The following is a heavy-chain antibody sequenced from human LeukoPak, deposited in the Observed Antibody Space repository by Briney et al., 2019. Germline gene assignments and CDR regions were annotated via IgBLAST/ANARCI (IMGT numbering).Heavy chain of an antibody. CDR2: IIPIFGTA. J-gene: IGHJ6*02. V-gene: IGHV1-69*01. D-gene: IGHD3-10*01. Sequence: ASVKVSCKASGGTFSSYAISWVRQAPGQGLEWTGGIIPIFGTANYAQKFQGRVTITADESTSTAYMELSSLRSEDTAVYYCARGREVRYYYYYGMDVWGQGTTVTVSS. CDR3: ARGREVRYYYYYGMDV. CDR1: GGTFSSYA.